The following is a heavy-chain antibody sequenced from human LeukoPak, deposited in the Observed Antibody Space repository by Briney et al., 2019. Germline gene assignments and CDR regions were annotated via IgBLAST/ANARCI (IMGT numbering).Heavy chain of an antibody. CDR1: GFTVSSNY. CDR2: IYSGGST. Sequence: GSLRLSCAASGFTVSSNYMSWVRQAPGKGLEWVSVIYSGGSTYYADSVKGRFTISRDNSKNTLYLQMNSLRTEDTAVYYCARVDIAAAGMDVWGQGTTVTVSS. J-gene: IGHJ6*02. V-gene: IGHV3-53*01. D-gene: IGHD6-13*01. CDR3: ARVDIAAAGMDV.